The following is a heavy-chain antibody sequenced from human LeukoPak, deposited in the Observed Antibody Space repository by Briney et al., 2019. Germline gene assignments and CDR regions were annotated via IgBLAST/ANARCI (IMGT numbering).Heavy chain of an antibody. J-gene: IGHJ6*02. Sequence: GASVKVSCKASGYTFTSYGISWVRQAPGQGLEWMGWISAYNGNTNYAQKLQGRVTMTTDTSASTAYMELRSLRSDDTAVYYCARWSSEYSYYYYYGMDVWGQGTTVTVSS. CDR1: GYTFTSYG. D-gene: IGHD5-18*01. CDR3: ARWSSEYSYYYYYGMDV. V-gene: IGHV1-18*01. CDR2: ISAYNGNT.